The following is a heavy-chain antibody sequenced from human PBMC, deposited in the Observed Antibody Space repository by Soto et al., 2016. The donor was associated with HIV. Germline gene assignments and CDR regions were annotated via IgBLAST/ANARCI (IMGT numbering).Heavy chain of an antibody. CDR1: RFTFNNYW. CDR3: VRGSGREWFDP. CDR2: INQDGIDK. V-gene: IGHV3-7*01. J-gene: IGHJ5*02. Sequence: EVQLVESGGGLVQPGGSLRLSCAASRFTFNNYWMSWVRQAPGKGLEWVTNINQDGIDKNYVDSVKGRFTISRDNAKNSLHLQMNSLRVEDTAVYYCVRGSGREWFDPWGQGTLGHRLL. D-gene: IGHD1-26*01.